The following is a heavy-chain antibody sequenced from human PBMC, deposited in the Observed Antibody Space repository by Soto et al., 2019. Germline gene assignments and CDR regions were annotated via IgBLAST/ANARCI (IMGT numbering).Heavy chain of an antibody. V-gene: IGHV3-30*18. Sequence: GGSLRLSCEASGFSFSKYAMHWVRQAPGKGLAWVAVISYDGNNQYYTDFVKGRFTISRDNSKSTLYLQMNSLRPEDTAVYYCAKDPHGLVYSTGSPDYWGQGMLVTVSS. CDR2: ISYDGNNQ. CDR1: GFSFSKYA. J-gene: IGHJ4*02. D-gene: IGHD2-8*02. CDR3: AKDPHGLVYSTGSPDY.